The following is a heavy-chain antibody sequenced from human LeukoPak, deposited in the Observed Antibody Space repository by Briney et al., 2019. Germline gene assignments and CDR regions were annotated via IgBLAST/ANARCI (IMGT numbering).Heavy chain of an antibody. CDR1: GGTFSSYA. CDR3: ARTPGYSYGGGLDY. J-gene: IGHJ4*02. D-gene: IGHD5-18*01. V-gene: IGHV1-2*02. Sequence: GASVKVSCKASGGTFSSYAISWVRQAPGQGPEWMGWINPNSGGTNYAQKFQGRVTMTRDTSISTAYMELSRLRSDDTAVYYCARTPGYSYGGGLDYWGQGTLVTVSS. CDR2: INPNSGGT.